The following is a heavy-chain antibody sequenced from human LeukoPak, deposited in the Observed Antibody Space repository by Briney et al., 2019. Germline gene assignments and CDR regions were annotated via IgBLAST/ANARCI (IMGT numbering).Heavy chain of an antibody. CDR2: MNPNSGNT. V-gene: IGHV1-8*01. CDR3: ARGRGIMATIYYYYYGMDV. D-gene: IGHD5-12*01. CDR1: GYTFTSYD. J-gene: IGHJ6*02. Sequence: ASVKVSCKASGYTFTSYDINWVRQATGQGLEWMGWMNPNSGNTGYAQKFQGRVAMTRNTSISTAYMELSSLRSEDTAVYYCARGRGIMATIYYYYYGMDVWGQGTTVTVSS.